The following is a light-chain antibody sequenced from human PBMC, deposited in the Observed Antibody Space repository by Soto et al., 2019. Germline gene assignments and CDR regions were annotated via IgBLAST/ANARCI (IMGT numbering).Light chain of an antibody. Sequence: DIQMTQSPSSLSASVGDRVTVTCRASQGINTWLAWYQQKPGKAPKLLISEVSTLDSGVPSRFSGSGSGTEFTLTISSLQPDDFATYYCQQYNSYPRTFGQGTKVDIK. CDR3: QQYNSYPRT. J-gene: IGKJ1*01. CDR2: EVS. CDR1: QGINTW. V-gene: IGKV1-5*03.